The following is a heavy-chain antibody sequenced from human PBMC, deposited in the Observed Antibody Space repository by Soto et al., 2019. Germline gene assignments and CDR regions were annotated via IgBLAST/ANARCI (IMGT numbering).Heavy chain of an antibody. CDR1: GYTFTSYG. V-gene: IGHV1-18*01. CDR3: ARDVTGIYYYYGMDG. Sequence: ASVKVSCKASGYTFTSYGISWVRQAPGQGLEWMGWISAYNGNTNYAQKLQGRVTMTTDTSTSTAYMELRSLRSDDTAVYYCARDVTGIYYYYGMDGWGQGTTVTVSS. J-gene: IGHJ6*02. D-gene: IGHD7-27*01. CDR2: ISAYNGNT.